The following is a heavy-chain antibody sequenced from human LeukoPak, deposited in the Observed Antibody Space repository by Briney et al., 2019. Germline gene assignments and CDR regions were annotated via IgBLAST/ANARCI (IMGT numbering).Heavy chain of an antibody. CDR1: GYTFTSYD. D-gene: IGHD3-3*01. V-gene: IGHV1-8*01. CDR3: AREGGRGYDFWSGYYFSARTRYNWFDP. J-gene: IGHJ5*02. Sequence: ASVKVSCKASGYTFTSYDINWVRQATGQGLEWMGWMNPNSGNTGYAQKFQGRVTMTRNTSISTAYMELSSLRSEDTAVYYCAREGGRGYDFWSGYYFSARTRYNWFDPWGQGTLVTVSS. CDR2: MNPNSGNT.